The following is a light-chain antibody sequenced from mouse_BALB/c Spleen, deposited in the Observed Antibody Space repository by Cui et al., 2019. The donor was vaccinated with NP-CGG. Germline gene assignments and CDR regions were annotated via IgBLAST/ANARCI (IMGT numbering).Light chain of an antibody. CDR1: TGAVTTSNY. CDR2: GTN. CDR3: ALWYSNHWV. Sequence: QAVVTQESAPTTSPGETVTLTCRSSTGAVTTSNYANWVQEKPDHLFTGLIGGTNNRAPGVPARFSGSLIRDKAALTITGAQTEDEAIYFCALWYSNHWVFGGGTKLTVL. V-gene: IGLV1*01. J-gene: IGLJ1*01.